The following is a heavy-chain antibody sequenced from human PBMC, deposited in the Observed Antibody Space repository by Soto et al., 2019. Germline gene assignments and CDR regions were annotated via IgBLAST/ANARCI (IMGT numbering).Heavy chain of an antibody. CDR1: GGAFSSRS. CDR2: INPTFGTA. D-gene: IGHD3-3*01. CDR3: ATERSAQDFDQ. V-gene: IGHV1-69*01. Sequence: QVQLVQSGTVVQKPGSSVKVSCEASGGAFSSRSIAWVRQAPGQGLEWLGGINPTFGTATNAPKFQGRVAISADGSSNTVYMELRRLTLADTAIYYCATERSAQDFDQWGQGSVVIVSS. J-gene: IGHJ4*02.